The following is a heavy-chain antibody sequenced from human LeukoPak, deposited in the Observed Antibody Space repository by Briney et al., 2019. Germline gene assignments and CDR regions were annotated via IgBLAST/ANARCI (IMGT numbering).Heavy chain of an antibody. D-gene: IGHD6-13*01. CDR2: MNPNSGNT. Sequence: GASMKISCKASGGTFSSYAISWVRQAPGQGLEWMGWMNPNSGNTGYAQELQGRVTMTTDTSTSTAYMELRSLRSDDTAVYYCARGGIAAAGKGYYYYYMDVWGKGTTVTISS. CDR3: ARGGIAAAGKGYYYYYMDV. V-gene: IGHV1-18*01. J-gene: IGHJ6*03. CDR1: GGTFSSYA.